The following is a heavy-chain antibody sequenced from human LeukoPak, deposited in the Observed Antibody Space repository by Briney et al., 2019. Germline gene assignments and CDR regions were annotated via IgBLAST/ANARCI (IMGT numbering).Heavy chain of an antibody. CDR2: FHDGGST. CDR1: GGSVSSYY. V-gene: IGHV4-59*02. J-gene: IGHJ6*03. CDR3: ARETSQKGAHYMDV. Sequence: SETLSLTCSVSGGSVSSYYWSWIRQPPGKGLEWIGFFHDGGSTVYNPSFKSRVTISVDTSKKQFSLKLTSVTVADTAVYYCARETSQKGAHYMDVWGKGTTVTISS. D-gene: IGHD3-16*01.